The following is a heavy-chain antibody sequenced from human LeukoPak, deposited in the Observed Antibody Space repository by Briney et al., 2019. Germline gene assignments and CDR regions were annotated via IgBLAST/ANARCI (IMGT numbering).Heavy chain of an antibody. CDR3: ARDKTGTIGSNWFDP. CDR2: IYTSGST. V-gene: IGHV4-4*07. Sequence: SETLSLTCTVSGGSISSYYWSWIRQPAGKGLEWIGRIYTSGSTNYNPSHKSRVTMSVDTSKNQFSLKLSSVTAADTAVYYCARDKTGTIGSNWFDPWGQGTLVTVSS. CDR1: GGSISSYY. J-gene: IGHJ5*02. D-gene: IGHD1-7*01.